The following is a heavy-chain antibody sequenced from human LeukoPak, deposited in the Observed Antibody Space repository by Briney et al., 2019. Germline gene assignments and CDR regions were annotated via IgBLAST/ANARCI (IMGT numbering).Heavy chain of an antibody. Sequence: SETLSLTCTVSGGSISSYYWSWIRQHPANGLEWIGDIYYCVSTNYIPSLKSRVTISVDTSKHQFSLKLSSVTAADTAVYYCARNYGDTAGYWFDPWGQGTLVTVSS. D-gene: IGHD4-17*01. CDR1: GGSISSYY. J-gene: IGHJ5*02. CDR2: IYYCVST. CDR3: ARNYGDTAGYWFDP. V-gene: IGHV4-59*01.